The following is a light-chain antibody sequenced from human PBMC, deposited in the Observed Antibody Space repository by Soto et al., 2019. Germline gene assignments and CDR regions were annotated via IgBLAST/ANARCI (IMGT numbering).Light chain of an antibody. V-gene: IGLV2-14*03. CDR1: SSDVGGYNF. Sequence: QSALTQPASVSGSPGQSISISCTGTSSDVGGYNFVSWYQQHPGKVPKLMIFDVNRRPSGVSDRFSGSKSGNTASLTISGLQAEDEGDYYCCSYTSSSTHVFGSGTKLTVL. CDR2: DVN. J-gene: IGLJ1*01. CDR3: CSYTSSSTHV.